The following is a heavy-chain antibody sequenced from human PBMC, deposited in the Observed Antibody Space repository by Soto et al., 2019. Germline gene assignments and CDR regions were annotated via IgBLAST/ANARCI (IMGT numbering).Heavy chain of an antibody. Sequence: QVQLQESGPGLVKASETLSLTCTVSGGSTSPYYWSWLRQPPGKGLEWIGFIDYSGGARYNPSLKXXFTMSLDTSENQISLKLSSMTAADTAVYFCARGRPWELYDYWGQGTLVTVSS. CDR3: ARGRPWELYDY. V-gene: IGHV4-59*01. CDR2: IDYSGGA. J-gene: IGHJ4*02. D-gene: IGHD1-7*01. CDR1: GGSTSPYY.